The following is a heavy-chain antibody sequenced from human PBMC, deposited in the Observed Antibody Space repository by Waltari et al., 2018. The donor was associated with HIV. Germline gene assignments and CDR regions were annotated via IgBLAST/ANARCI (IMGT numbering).Heavy chain of an antibody. CDR3: ARGRVQVRGAMYYFDY. Sequence: QVQLVQSGAEVKKPGASVKVSCKASGSTFTSYDINWVRQATGQGLEWMGWMNPNSGNTGYPQKFQGRVTMTRNTSISTAYMELSSLRSEDTAVYYCARGRVQVRGAMYYFDYWGQGTLVTVSS. V-gene: IGHV1-8*01. D-gene: IGHD3-10*01. CDR1: GSTFTSYD. J-gene: IGHJ4*02. CDR2: MNPNSGNT.